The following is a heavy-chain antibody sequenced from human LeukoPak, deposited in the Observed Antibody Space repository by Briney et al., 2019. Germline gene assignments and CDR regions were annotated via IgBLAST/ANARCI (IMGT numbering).Heavy chain of an antibody. V-gene: IGHV3-30-3*01. D-gene: IGHD2-8*01. CDR3: ARERQDTNVHSGAFDI. CDR1: GFTFSDYF. J-gene: IGHJ3*02. CDR2: IASDGSHT. Sequence: GGSLRLSCAASGFTFSDYFMHWVRQAPGKGLEWVAVIASDGSHTFYVESVKGRFTISRDNSKNTLYLQMNSLRAEDTAVYFCARERQDTNVHSGAFDIWGQGTMVTVSS.